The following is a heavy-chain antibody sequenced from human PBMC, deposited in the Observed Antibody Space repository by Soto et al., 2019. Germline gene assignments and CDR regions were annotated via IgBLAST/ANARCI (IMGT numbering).Heavy chain of an antibody. CDR1: GFTFSTYG. Sequence: EVQLMESGGGLVQPGGSLRLSCAASGFTFSTYGMNWVRQAPGKGLVWLSYISSSSNTMYYADSVKGRFTISRDNAKNSLYLQMNSLRDEDTAVYYCMRDRYSSGWYEDYWGQGTLVTVSS. CDR3: MRDRYSSGWYEDY. J-gene: IGHJ4*02. D-gene: IGHD6-19*01. V-gene: IGHV3-48*02. CDR2: ISSSSNTM.